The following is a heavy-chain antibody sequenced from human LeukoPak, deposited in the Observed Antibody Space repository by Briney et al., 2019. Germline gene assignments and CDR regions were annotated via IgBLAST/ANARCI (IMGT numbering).Heavy chain of an antibody. CDR1: GASVSSDY. CDR2: VYYRGTT. J-gene: IGHJ5*02. CDR3: ARNAGSIAARPTPNWFDP. V-gene: IGHV4-59*02. Sequence: SQSLSPTCTLAGASVSSDYSGSVWHPPGRGLGCVGYVYYRGTTNYNPSLKIRVTISVETCKTQFSLKLSSVTAVDMAVHYCARNAGSIAARPTPNWFDPWGQGTLVTVSS. D-gene: IGHD6-6*01.